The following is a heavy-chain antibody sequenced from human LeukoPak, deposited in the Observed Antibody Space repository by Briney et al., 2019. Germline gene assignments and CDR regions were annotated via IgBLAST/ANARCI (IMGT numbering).Heavy chain of an antibody. CDR3: ATSRLDSSGWTMRYWFDP. D-gene: IGHD6-19*01. V-gene: IGHV1-24*01. Sequence: ASVKVSCKVSGYTLTELSMHWVRQAPGKGLEWMGGFDPEDGETIYAQKFQGRVTMTEDTSTDTAYMELSSLRSEDTAVYYCATSRLDSSGWTMRYWFDPWGQGTLVTVSS. J-gene: IGHJ5*02. CDR2: FDPEDGET. CDR1: GYTLTELS.